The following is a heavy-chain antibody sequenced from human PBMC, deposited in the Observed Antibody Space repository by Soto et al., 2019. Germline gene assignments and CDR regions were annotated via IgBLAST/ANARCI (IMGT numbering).Heavy chain of an antibody. CDR1: GYTFTSYR. Sequence: ASLKVSCKAFGYTFTSYRISWVRQAPGKGLEWMGWISAYNGNTNYAQKLQDRVTMTTDTSTSTAYMELRSLRSDDTAVYYCARDAAVGLFDYWGQGTLVTVSS. J-gene: IGHJ4*02. CDR2: ISAYNGNT. V-gene: IGHV1-18*01. D-gene: IGHD1-26*01. CDR3: ARDAAVGLFDY.